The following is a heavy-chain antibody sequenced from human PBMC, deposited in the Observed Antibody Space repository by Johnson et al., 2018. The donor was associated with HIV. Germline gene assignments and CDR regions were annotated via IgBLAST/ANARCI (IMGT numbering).Heavy chain of an antibody. Sequence: EVQLVESGGGLVQPGGSLRLSCAASGFTVSSNYMSWVRQAPGKGLEWVSVIYNDGNTYYADSVKGRFTISRDNSKNTLYLQMNSLRAEDTALYYCARAGAVGFDAFDIWGQGTMVTVSS. CDR2: IYNDGNT. D-gene: IGHD6-19*01. J-gene: IGHJ3*02. CDR3: ARAGAVGFDAFDI. V-gene: IGHV3-66*02. CDR1: GFTVSSNY.